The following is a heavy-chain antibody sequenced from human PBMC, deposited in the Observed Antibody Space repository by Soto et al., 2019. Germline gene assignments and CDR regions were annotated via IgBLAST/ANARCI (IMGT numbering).Heavy chain of an antibody. CDR2: INQDGSEK. J-gene: IGHJ4*02. CDR1: GFTFSTYW. Sequence: PGGSLRLSCAASGFTFSTYWMDWVRQTPGKGLEWVANINQDGSEKNYVDSVKGRFTIYRDNAKNSLYLQMSSLTAEDSALYYCSRSLNSWGQRTLVTVPS. CDR3: SRSLNS. V-gene: IGHV3-7*01.